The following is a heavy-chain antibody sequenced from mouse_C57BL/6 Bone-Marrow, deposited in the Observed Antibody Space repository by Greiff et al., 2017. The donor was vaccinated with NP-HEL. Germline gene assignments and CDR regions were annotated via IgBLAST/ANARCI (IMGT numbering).Heavy chain of an antibody. CDR1: GFSLTSYG. CDR2: IWSDGST. V-gene: IGHV2-6*03. J-gene: IGHJ1*03. CDR3: ARGSHYGSSHWYFDV. Sequence: QVQLKESGPGLVAPSQSLSITCTVSGFSLTSYGVHWVRQPPGKGLEWLVVIWSDGSTTYNSALKSRLSISKDNSKSQVFLKMNSLQTDDTAMYYCARGSHYGSSHWYFDVWGTGTTVTVSS. D-gene: IGHD1-1*01.